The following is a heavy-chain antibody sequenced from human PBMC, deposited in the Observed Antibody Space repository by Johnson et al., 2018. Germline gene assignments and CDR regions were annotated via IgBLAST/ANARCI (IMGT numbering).Heavy chain of an antibody. CDR3: ARGRDYSKYVWGGRGAFDI. J-gene: IGHJ3*02. Sequence: QVQLQQWGAGLLKPSETLSLTCAVYGGSFSGYYWSWIRQPPGKGLEWIGEINHSGSPHYNPSLKSRVTIPLDTSKNQFSRTLSSMTAADTAVYYCARGRDYSKYVWGGRGAFDIWGQGTMVTVSS. D-gene: IGHD4-11*01. CDR1: GGSFSGYY. CDR2: INHSGSP. V-gene: IGHV4-34*01.